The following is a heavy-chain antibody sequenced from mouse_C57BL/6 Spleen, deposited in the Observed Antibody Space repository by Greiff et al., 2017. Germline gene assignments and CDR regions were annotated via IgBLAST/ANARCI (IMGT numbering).Heavy chain of an antibody. V-gene: IGHV1-81*01. CDR1: GYTFTSYG. Sequence: VKLQESGAELARPGASVKLSCKASGYTFTSYGISWVKQRTGQGLEWIGEIYPRSGNTYYNEKFKGKATLTADKSSSTAYMELRSLTSEDSAVYFCARAGYPLYWYFDVWGTGTTVTVSS. CDR3: ARAGYPLYWYFDV. D-gene: IGHD2-2*01. J-gene: IGHJ1*03. CDR2: IYPRSGNT.